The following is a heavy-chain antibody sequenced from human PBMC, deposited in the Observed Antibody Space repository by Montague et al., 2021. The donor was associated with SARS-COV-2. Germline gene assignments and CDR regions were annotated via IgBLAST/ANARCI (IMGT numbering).Heavy chain of an antibody. J-gene: IGHJ4*02. V-gene: IGHV4-39*02. CDR1: SGSIISSGYY. D-gene: IGHD3-10*01. CDR3: ARGMIRGVTTPFDY. Sequence: SETLSLTCSVSSGSIISSGYYWGWIRQPPGKELEWIGNIYYSGTTYYSPSLQSRGTISVDTSKNHLFLRLSSVTAADTAVYFCARGMIRGVTTPFDYWGQGRQVTVSS. CDR2: IYYSGTT.